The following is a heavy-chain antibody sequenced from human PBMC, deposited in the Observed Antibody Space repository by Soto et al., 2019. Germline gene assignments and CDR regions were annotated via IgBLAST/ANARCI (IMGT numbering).Heavy chain of an antibody. J-gene: IGHJ6*02. CDR1: GFTFNDYA. V-gene: IGHV3-30*03. CDR3: ARDHWDCSGGGCNPHQLNFFAMDV. Sequence: QVHLVESGGGGVQPGRSQRLSCVVSGFTFNDYAIHWVRQAPGKGLEWVAVISFDGNNKFYTDSVKGRFTISRDRSKTTAYLQMNNLRAEDTAVYYCARDHWDCSGGGCNPHQLNFFAMDVWGQGTTVTVSS. CDR2: ISFDGNNK. D-gene: IGHD2-15*01.